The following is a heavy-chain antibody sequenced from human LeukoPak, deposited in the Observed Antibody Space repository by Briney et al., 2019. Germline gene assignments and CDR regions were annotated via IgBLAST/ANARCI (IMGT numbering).Heavy chain of an antibody. CDR3: ARDQVPAAMPYHYYYYYGMDV. CDR1: GFTFSSYA. D-gene: IGHD2-2*01. V-gene: IGHV3-30*04. Sequence: GGSLRLSCAASGFTFSSYAMHWVRQAPGKGLEWAAVISYDGSNKYHADSVKGRFTISRDNSKNTLYLQMNSLRAEDTAVYYCARDQVPAAMPYHYYYYYGMDVWGQGTTVTVSS. CDR2: ISYDGSNK. J-gene: IGHJ6*02.